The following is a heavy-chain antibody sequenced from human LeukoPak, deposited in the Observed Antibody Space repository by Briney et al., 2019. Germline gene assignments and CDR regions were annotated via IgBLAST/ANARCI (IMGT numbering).Heavy chain of an antibody. V-gene: IGHV4-39*01. CDR1: GGCISSSSYY. CDR2: IYYSGST. CDR3: ARHGAAGNYYFYYMDV. Sequence: SETLCLTCTVSGGCISSSSYYWGWIRQPPGKGLGWGGNIYYSGSTYYNPSLERRLTISVDTSKHQFSLQITSVTPADTALYYCARHGAAGNYYFYYMDVWGKGTTVPVSS. J-gene: IGHJ6*03. D-gene: IGHD1-14*01.